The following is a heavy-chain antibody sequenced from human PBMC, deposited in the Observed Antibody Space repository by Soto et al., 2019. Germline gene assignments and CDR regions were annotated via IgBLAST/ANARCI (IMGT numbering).Heavy chain of an antibody. D-gene: IGHD4-17*01. CDR3: ARVVTLGFTETTHFDY. Sequence: LSLTCAVSGGSISSGGYSWSWIRQRPGKGLEWIGYIYHSGSTYYNPSLKSRVTISVDRSKNQFSLKLSSVTAADTAVYYCARVVTLGFTETTHFDYWGQGTLVTASS. CDR1: GGSISSGGYS. J-gene: IGHJ4*02. V-gene: IGHV4-30-2*01. CDR2: IYHSGST.